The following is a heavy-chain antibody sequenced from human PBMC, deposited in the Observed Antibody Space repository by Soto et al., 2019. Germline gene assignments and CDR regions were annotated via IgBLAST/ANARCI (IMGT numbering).Heavy chain of an antibody. Sequence: GGSLRLSCAASGFTLGSYWMHWVRQAPGKGLVWVSRINSDGIITSYADSVKGRFTISRDNAKNTLYLQMNSLRAEDTGVYYCARDETDYSTYYYGMDVWGQGTTVTASS. D-gene: IGHD4-4*01. CDR1: GFTLGSYW. J-gene: IGHJ6*02. V-gene: IGHV3-74*01. CDR3: ARDETDYSTYYYGMDV. CDR2: INSDGIIT.